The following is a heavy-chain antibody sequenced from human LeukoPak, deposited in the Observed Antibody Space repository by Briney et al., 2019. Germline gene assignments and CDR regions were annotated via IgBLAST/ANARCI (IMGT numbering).Heavy chain of an antibody. D-gene: IGHD1-14*01. Sequence: GSLRLSCAASGFTFSSYEMNWVRQAPGKGLEWVSYISSSGSTIYYADSVKGRFTISRDNAKNSLYLQMNSLRAEDTAVYYCASNPYYYYYMDVWGKGTTVTVSS. V-gene: IGHV3-48*03. J-gene: IGHJ6*03. CDR2: ISSSGSTI. CDR1: GFTFSSYE. CDR3: ASNPYYYYYMDV.